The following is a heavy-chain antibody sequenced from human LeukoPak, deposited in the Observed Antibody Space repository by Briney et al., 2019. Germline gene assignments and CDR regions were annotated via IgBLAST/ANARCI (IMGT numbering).Heavy chain of an antibody. V-gene: IGHV1-2*02. CDR2: INPNSGGT. D-gene: IGHD1-26*01. CDR3: ARVWWELSPFDY. Sequence: ASVKVSCKASGYTXTGYYMHWVRQAPGQGLEWMGWINPNSGGTNYAQKFQGRVTMTRDTSISTAYMELSRLRSDDTAVYYCARVWWELSPFDYWGQGTLVTVSS. J-gene: IGHJ4*02. CDR1: GYTXTGYY.